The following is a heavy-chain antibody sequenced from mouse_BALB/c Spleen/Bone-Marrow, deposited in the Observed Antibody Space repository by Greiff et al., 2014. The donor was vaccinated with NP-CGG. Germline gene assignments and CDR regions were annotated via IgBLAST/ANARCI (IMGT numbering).Heavy chain of an antibody. CDR1: GYTFTNYW. J-gene: IGHJ4*01. Sequence: VQLQESGAELVRPGTSVKMSCKAAGYTFTNYWIGWVKQRPGHGLEWIGDIYPGGGYTNYKEKFKGKATLTADTSSSTAYMQLRSLTSEDSAIYYCAGGYGRNSYDTDYWGQGTSVTVSS. V-gene: IGHV1-63*02. CDR3: AGGYGRNSYDTDY. D-gene: IGHD1-1*01. CDR2: IYPGGGYT.